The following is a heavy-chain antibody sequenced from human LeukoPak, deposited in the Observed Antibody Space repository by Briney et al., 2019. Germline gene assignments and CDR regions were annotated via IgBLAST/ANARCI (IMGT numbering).Heavy chain of an antibody. Sequence: GGSLRLSCAASGFTFSSYSMNWVRQAPGKGLEWISYISSSSSTIYYADSVKGRFTISRDNSKNTLYLQMNSLRAEDTAVYYCAKVVTSIAAAGTSGDYWGQGTLVTVSS. J-gene: IGHJ4*02. V-gene: IGHV3-48*01. CDR2: ISSSSSTI. CDR3: AKVVTSIAAAGTSGDY. D-gene: IGHD6-13*01. CDR1: GFTFSSYS.